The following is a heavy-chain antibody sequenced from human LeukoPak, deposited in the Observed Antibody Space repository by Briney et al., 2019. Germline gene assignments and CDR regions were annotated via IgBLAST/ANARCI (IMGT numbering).Heavy chain of an antibody. D-gene: IGHD4-17*01. Sequence: GGSLRLSCAASGFTFSSYWMNWARQAPGKGLEWVASINHNGNVNYYVDSVKGRFTISRDNAKNSLYLQMSNLRAEDTAVYYCAREYGDYLYYYGMDVWGQGTTVTVSS. J-gene: IGHJ6*02. CDR1: GFTFSSYW. V-gene: IGHV3-7*01. CDR3: AREYGDYLYYYGMDV. CDR2: INHNGNVN.